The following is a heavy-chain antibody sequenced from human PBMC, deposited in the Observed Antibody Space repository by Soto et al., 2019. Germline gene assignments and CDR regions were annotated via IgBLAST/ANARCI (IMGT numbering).Heavy chain of an antibody. D-gene: IGHD5-18*01. J-gene: IGHJ4*02. V-gene: IGHV1-2*04. CDR1: GYTFTGYY. CDR3: ATPRGYSYGLFDY. CDR2: INPNSGGT. Sequence: ASVKVSCKASGYTFTGYYMHWVRQAPGQGLEWMGWINPNSGGTNYAQKFQGWVTMTRDTSISTAYMELSSLRSEDTAVYYCATPRGYSYGLFDYWGQGTLVTVSS.